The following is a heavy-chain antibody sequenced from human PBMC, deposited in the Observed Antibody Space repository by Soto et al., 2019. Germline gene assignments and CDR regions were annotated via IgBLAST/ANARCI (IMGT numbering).Heavy chain of an antibody. V-gene: IGHV1-69*06. CDR2: TNANLGTG. D-gene: IGHD5-18*01. CDR1: GGTFSSYP. CDR3: ARRDSRGYFRYFDN. J-gene: IGHJ4*02. Sequence: QVQLVQSGAEVKKPGSSVKVSCKASGGTFSSYPISWVRQAPGQGLEWMGGTNANLGTGNYAQKFQGRLTITTDISTTTAYMELSTLRSEDTAVYYCARRDSRGYFRYFDNWGQGTLVTASS.